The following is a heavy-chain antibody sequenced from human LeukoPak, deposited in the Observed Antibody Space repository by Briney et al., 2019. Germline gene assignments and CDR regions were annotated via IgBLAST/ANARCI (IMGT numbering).Heavy chain of an antibody. Sequence: GGSLTLSCVGSGFNLSSHWMIWLPQAPGKALECVANIKQGENERNYVDSVKGRFTISRDNAKNSLYLQMNSLRAEDTAVYYCAREGERAACDYWGQGTLVTVSS. CDR1: GFNLSSHW. J-gene: IGHJ4*02. CDR3: AREGERAACDY. D-gene: IGHD3-16*01. CDR2: IKQGENER. V-gene: IGHV3-7*01.